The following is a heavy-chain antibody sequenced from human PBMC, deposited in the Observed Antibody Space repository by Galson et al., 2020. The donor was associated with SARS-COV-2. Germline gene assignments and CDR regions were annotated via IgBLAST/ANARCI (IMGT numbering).Heavy chain of an antibody. D-gene: IGHD5-18*01. J-gene: IGHJ4*02. Sequence: ASVKVSCKASGYTFTSYYMHWVRQAPGQGLEWMGIINPSGGSTSYAQKFQGRVTMTRDTSTSTVYMELSSLRSEDTAVYYCAREDGYSYGYPVWVFDYWGQGTLVTVSS. V-gene: IGHV1-46*01. CDR1: GYTFTSYY. CDR3: AREDGYSYGYPVWVFDY. CDR2: INPSGGST.